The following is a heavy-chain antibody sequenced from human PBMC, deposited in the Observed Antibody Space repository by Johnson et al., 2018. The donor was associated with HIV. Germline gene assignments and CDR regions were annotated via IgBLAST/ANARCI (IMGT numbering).Heavy chain of an antibody. V-gene: IGHV3-30-3*01. J-gene: IGHJ3*02. CDR2: ISYDGSNK. CDR1: GFTFSSYA. D-gene: IGHD2-21*02. CDR3: ARDPILFCGGDCYSSFVGAFDI. Sequence: QVQLVESGGGVVQPGRSLRLSCAASGFTFSSYAMHWVRQAPGKGLEWVAVISYDGSNKYYADSVKGRFTISRATSKNTLHLQMNSLRAEDTALYYCARDPILFCGGDCYSSFVGAFDIWGQGTMVTVSS.